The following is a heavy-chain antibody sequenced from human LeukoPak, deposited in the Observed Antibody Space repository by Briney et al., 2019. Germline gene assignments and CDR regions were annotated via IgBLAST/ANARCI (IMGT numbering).Heavy chain of an antibody. J-gene: IGHJ4*02. Sequence: SETLSLTCTVSGASISSSTDYWGWIRQPPGKGLEWIGSIYYSGSTYYNPSLKSRVTISVDTSKNQFSLKLSSVTAADTAVYYCARHPEEIIAVAAHFDYWGQGTLVTVSS. CDR3: ARHPEEIIAVAAHFDY. V-gene: IGHV4-39*01. D-gene: IGHD6-19*01. CDR2: IYYSGST. CDR1: GASISSSTDY.